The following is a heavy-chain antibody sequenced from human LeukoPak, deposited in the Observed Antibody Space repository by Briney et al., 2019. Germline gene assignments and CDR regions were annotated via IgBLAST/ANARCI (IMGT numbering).Heavy chain of an antibody. D-gene: IGHD3-9*01. CDR3: AKEPPKYYDILTGPFDP. J-gene: IGHJ5*02. Sequence: GGSLRLSCAASGFTFSSYAMSWVRQAPGKGLEWVSAISGSGGSTYYADSVKGRFTISRDNSKNTLYLQMNSPRAEDTAVYYCAKEPPKYYDILTGPFDPWGQGTLVTVSS. V-gene: IGHV3-23*01. CDR1: GFTFSSYA. CDR2: ISGSGGST.